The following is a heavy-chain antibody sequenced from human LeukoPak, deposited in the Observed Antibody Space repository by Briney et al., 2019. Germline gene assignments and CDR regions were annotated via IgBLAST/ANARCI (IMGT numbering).Heavy chain of an antibody. CDR2: ISSSGSTI. V-gene: IGHV3-11*01. D-gene: IGHD3-3*01. J-gene: IGHJ4*02. Sequence: GSLRLSCAASGFTFSDYYTSWIRQAPGKGLEWVSYISSSGSTIYYADSVKGRFTISRDNAKNSLYLQMNSLRAEDTAVYYCARAVDYDFWSGYIGPFDYWAREPWSPSPQ. CDR3: ARAVDYDFWSGYIGPFDY. CDR1: GFTFSDYY.